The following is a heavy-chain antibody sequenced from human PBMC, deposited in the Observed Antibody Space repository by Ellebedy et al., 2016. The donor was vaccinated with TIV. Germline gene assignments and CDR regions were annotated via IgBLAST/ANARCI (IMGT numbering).Heavy chain of an antibody. CDR3: SRGIAAVMY. J-gene: IGHJ4*02. CDR2: ITGSSSYM. V-gene: IGHV3-21*01. CDR1: GFTFSPYA. Sequence: GESLKISCAASGFTFSPYAMAWVRQAPGKGLEWVSSITGSSSYMFYADSVKGRFTISRDNAKNALYLQLNSLRAEDTAVYYCSRGIAAVMYWGQGTLVTVSS. D-gene: IGHD6-13*01.